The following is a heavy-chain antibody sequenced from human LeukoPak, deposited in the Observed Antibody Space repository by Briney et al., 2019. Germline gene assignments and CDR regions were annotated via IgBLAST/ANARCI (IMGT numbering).Heavy chain of an antibody. CDR1: GFTFSSYA. D-gene: IGHD1-26*01. Sequence: GGSLRLSCAASGFTFSSYAMHWVRQAPGKGLEWVAVISYDGSNKYYTDSVKGRFTISRDNSKNTLYLQMNSLRAEDTAVYYCAREGPSGSYGFGIWGQGTMVTVSS. V-gene: IGHV3-30-3*01. J-gene: IGHJ3*02. CDR3: AREGPSGSYGFGI. CDR2: ISYDGSNK.